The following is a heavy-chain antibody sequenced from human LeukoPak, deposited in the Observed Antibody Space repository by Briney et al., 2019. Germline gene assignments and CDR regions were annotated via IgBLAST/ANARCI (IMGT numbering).Heavy chain of an antibody. D-gene: IGHD1-26*01. CDR2: MNPNSGNT. CDR1: GYTFTSYD. CDR3: ARGESKWEPYYFDY. Sequence: PGASVKVSCKASGYTFTSYDINWVRQATGQGLEWMGWMNPNSGNTGYAQKLQGRVTMTTDTSTSTAYMELRSLRSDDTAVYYCARGESKWEPYYFDYWVQGTLVTVSS. V-gene: IGHV1-8*01. J-gene: IGHJ4*02.